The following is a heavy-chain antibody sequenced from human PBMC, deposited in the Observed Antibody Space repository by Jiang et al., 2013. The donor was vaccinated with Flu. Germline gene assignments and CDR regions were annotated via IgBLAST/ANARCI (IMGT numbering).Heavy chain of an antibody. D-gene: IGHD6-13*01. J-gene: IGHJ4*02. CDR3: ARGRWQGVGVGIAAAGTGPDY. Sequence: GAEVKKPGASVKVSCKASGYSFTNYAICWVRQAPGQGLEWMGGIIPIFGTANYAQKFQGRVTITADKSTSTAYMELSSLRSEDTAVYYCARGRWQGVGVGIAAAGTGPDYWGQGTLVTVSS. CDR1: GYSFTNYA. CDR2: IIPIFGTA. V-gene: IGHV1-69*06.